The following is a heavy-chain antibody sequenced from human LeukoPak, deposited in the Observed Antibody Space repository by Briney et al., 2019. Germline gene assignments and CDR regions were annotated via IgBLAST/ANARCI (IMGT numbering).Heavy chain of an antibody. CDR1: GFTFSSYS. J-gene: IGHJ4*02. Sequence: GGSLRLSCAASGFTFSSYSMNWVRQAPGKGLEWVSSISSSSSTYIHHADALNGRFTISTDNAKNSLFLQMNSLRAEDTAVYYCARKGATTSASHFDYWGQGTLVTVSS. V-gene: IGHV3-21*01. CDR2: ISSSSSTYI. D-gene: IGHD1-26*01. CDR3: ARKGATTSASHFDY.